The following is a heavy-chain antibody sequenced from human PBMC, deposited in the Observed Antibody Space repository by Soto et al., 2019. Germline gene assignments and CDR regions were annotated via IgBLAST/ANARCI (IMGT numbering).Heavy chain of an antibody. CDR2: MYYSGSS. V-gene: IGHV4-39*01. CDR1: GDSISNSDYY. Sequence: SDTLSLTCTVSGDSISNSDYYWNWVRQSPGKGLEWIGSMYYSGSSYYNPSLKSRVAISVDTSRNQFSLKLRSVTAADTAVYFCARQRLLRLKPDFDIWGQGTLVTVSS. CDR3: ARQRLLRLKPDFDI. D-gene: IGHD2-21*02. J-gene: IGHJ4*02.